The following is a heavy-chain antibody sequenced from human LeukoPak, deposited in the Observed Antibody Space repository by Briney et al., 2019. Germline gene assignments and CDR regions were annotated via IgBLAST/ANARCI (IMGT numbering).Heavy chain of an antibody. J-gene: IGHJ4*02. CDR3: ARTYYDFWSGQFDY. Sequence: GASVKVSCKASGYTFTGYYMHWVRQAPGQGLEWMGWINPNSGGTNYAQKFQGRVTMTRDTSISTAYMELSRLRSDDTAVYYCARTYYDFWSGQFDYWGQGTLVTVSS. D-gene: IGHD3-3*01. CDR2: INPNSGGT. CDR1: GYTFTGYY. V-gene: IGHV1-2*02.